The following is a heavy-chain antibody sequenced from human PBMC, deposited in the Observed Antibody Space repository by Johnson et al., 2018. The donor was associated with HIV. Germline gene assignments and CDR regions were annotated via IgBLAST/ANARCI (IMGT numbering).Heavy chain of an antibody. CDR1: GFTFSSYG. D-gene: IGHD2-8*02. CDR2: IRFDETIK. J-gene: IGHJ3*02. CDR3: AREDPYDYSTGPDVFDI. V-gene: IGHV3-30*02. Sequence: QVKLVESGGGVVQPGGSLRLSCAASGFTFSSYGMHWVRQSPGKGLEWVAFIRFDETIKYYGDSVKGRFTISRDNSKNTLYLQMNSLRAEDTAAYYCAREDPYDYSTGPDVFDIWGQGTMVTVS.